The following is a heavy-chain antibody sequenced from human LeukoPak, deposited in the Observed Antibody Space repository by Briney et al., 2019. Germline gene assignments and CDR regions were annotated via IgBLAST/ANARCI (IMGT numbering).Heavy chain of an antibody. V-gene: IGHV3-43*02. Sequence: GGSLRLSCAASGFTFDDYAMHWVRQAPGKGLEWVSLISGDGGSTYYADSVKGRFTISRDNSKNTLYLQMSSLRADDTAVYYCAKSRLGYDYWGQGTLVTVSS. D-gene: IGHD5-12*01. CDR1: GFTFDDYA. CDR2: ISGDGGST. CDR3: AKSRLGYDY. J-gene: IGHJ4*02.